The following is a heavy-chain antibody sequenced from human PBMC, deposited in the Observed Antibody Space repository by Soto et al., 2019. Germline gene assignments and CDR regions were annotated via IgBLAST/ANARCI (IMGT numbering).Heavy chain of an antibody. Sequence: KTSETLSLTCTVSGGSIISGGYYFICIRQHPWNGLEWIGYIYYSGSTYYNPSLKSRVTISVDTSKNQFSLKLSSVTAADTAVYYCARDRQYIVGSEYYYYGMDVWGQGTTVTVSS. CDR2: IYYSGST. CDR3: ARDRQYIVGSEYYYYGMDV. D-gene: IGHD1-26*01. J-gene: IGHJ6*02. V-gene: IGHV4-31*03. CDR1: GGSIISGGYY.